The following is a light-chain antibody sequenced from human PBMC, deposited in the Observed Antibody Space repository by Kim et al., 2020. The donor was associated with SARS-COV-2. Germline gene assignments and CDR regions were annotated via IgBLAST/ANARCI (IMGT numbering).Light chain of an antibody. CDR2: QDS. Sequence: GSPGQTARIPYIGEKLGDKYTCWYQQKPGQSPVLVIYQDSKRPSGIPERFSGSNSGNTATLTISGTQAMDEADYYCQAWDSSTEVIGTRTKVTVL. V-gene: IGLV3-1*01. CDR3: QAWDSSTEV. CDR1: KLGDKY. J-gene: IGLJ1*01.